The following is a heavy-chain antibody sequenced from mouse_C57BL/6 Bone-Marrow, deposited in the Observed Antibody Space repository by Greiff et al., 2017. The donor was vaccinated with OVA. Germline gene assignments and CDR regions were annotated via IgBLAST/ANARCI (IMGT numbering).Heavy chain of an antibody. Sequence: VQLQQPGAELVRPGSSVKLSCKASGYTFTSYWMDWVKQRPGQGLEWIGNIYPSDSETHYNQKFKDKATLTVEKSSSTAYLQLSSLTSEDSAVYYGARIEVEDYDDWYFDVWGTGTTVTVSS. CDR1: GYTFTSYW. CDR3: ARIEVEDYDDWYFDV. J-gene: IGHJ1*03. CDR2: IYPSDSET. V-gene: IGHV1-61*01. D-gene: IGHD2-4*01.